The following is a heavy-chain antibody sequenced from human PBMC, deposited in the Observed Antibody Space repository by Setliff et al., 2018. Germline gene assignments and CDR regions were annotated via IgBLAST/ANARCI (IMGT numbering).Heavy chain of an antibody. CDR2: IYSSGST. CDR1: GGSISSGDYY. V-gene: IGHV4-30-4*08. D-gene: IGHD1-26*01. CDR3: ARKGKSALSGAFDM. Sequence: SETLSLTCTVSGGSISSGDYYWSWIRQPPGKGLEWIGYIYSSGSTYYNPSLKSRVSISVDTSKNQFSLKLSSVTAADTAVYYCARKGKSALSGAFDMWGQGKMVTVSS. J-gene: IGHJ3*02.